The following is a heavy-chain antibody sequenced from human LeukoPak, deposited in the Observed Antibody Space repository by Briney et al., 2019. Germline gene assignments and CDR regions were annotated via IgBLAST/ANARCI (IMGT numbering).Heavy chain of an antibody. J-gene: IGHJ4*03. CDR3: ARGPARSYRALGI. CDR2: INPYSGST. V-gene: IGHV1-2*02. Sequence: ASVKVSCKASGYTFTGYYMHWVRQAPGQGLEWMGWINPYSGSTNYAQKFQGRVTMTRDTSISTAYMELSRLRSDDTAVYYCARGPARSYRALGIWGQGTLVTVSS. D-gene: IGHD3-16*02. CDR1: GYTFTGYY.